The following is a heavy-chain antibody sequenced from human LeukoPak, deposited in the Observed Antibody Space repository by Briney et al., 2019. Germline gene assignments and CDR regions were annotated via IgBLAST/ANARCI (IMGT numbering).Heavy chain of an antibody. CDR2: FFHTGNT. V-gene: IGHV4-30-2*01. J-gene: IGHJ3*02. Sequence: SETLSLTCAVSGGSVSSAGYSWSWIRQPPGRGLEGIGYFFHTGNTYYTPSLESRVTLSLDTSRNPFSLKLSSVTAADTAVYYCAKFTVTTSGYTFDIWGQGTMVTVSS. D-gene: IGHD4-17*01. CDR1: GGSVSSAGYS. CDR3: AKFTVTTSGYTFDI.